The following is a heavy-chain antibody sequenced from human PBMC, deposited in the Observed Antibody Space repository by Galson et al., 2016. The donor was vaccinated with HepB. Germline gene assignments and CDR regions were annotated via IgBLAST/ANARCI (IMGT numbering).Heavy chain of an antibody. CDR3: ARGVGYHLF. CDR2: THHSGST. D-gene: IGHD5-12*01. CDR1: GGSVSSDDYY. Sequence: SETLSLTCSVSGGSVSSDDYYWGWIRQPPGKGLEWIGYTHHSGSTNYNPSLKSRVTMSVDTSKNQFSLKLSSVTAADTAVYHCARGVGYHLFWGQGTLVTVSS. J-gene: IGHJ4*02. V-gene: IGHV4-61*08.